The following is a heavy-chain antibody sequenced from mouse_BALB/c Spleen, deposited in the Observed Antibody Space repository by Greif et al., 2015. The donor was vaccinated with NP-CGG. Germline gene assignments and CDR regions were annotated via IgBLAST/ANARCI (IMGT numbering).Heavy chain of an antibody. J-gene: IGHJ3*01. D-gene: IGHD3-2*01. CDR3: ARHDSSGYEAGFAY. V-gene: IGHV5-12-2*01. Sequence: EVQVVESGGGLVQPGGSLKLSCAASGFTFSSYTMSWVRQTPEKRLEWVAYISNGGGSTYYPDTVKGRFTISRDNAKNTLCLQMSSLKSEDTAMYYRARHDSSGYEAGFAYGGQGTLVTVSA. CDR2: ISNGGGST. CDR1: GFTFSSYT.